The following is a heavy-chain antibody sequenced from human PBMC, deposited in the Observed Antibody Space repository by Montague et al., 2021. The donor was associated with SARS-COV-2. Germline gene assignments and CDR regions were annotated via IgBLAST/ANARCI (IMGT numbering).Heavy chain of an antibody. D-gene: IGHD2-21*01. V-gene: IGHV3-48*03. CDR1: GFIFSSYE. Sequence: SLRLSYAASGFIFSSYEMNWVRQAPGKGLEWISYISSSGGGSTKHYTDSVKGRFTISRDNAQNSLYLQMNSLRVEDTAIYYCARDRDWDDWCGMDVWGQGTTVTVSS. J-gene: IGHJ6*02. CDR3: ARDRDWDDWCGMDV. CDR2: ISSSGGGSTK.